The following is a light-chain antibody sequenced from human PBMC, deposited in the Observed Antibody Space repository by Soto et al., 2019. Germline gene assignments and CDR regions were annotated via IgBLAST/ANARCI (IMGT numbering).Light chain of an antibody. J-gene: IGKJ3*01. Sequence: DIVMTQSPLSLPVTPGEPASISCRSSQSLLHSNGYNYLDWYLQKPGQSPQLLIYLGSNRASGVPDRFSGSGSGTKFTLKIKRGGGGEFWVYLCLEAPQTFPFRPWTKVDIQ. CDR3: LEAPQTFP. V-gene: IGKV2-28*01. CDR2: LGS. CDR1: QSLLHSNGYNY.